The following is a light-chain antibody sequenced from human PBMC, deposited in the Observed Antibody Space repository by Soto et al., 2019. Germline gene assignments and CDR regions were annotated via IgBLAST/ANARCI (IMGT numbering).Light chain of an antibody. J-gene: IGLJ1*01. Sequence: QSVLKQPPSVTGAPGRRVTITCTGSSSNIGAGYDVHWYQQLPGTAPKLLIYGNSNRPSGVPDRFSGSKSGTSASLAITGLQAEDEADYYCQSYDSSLSGPYASGTGTKVTVL. CDR2: GNS. CDR3: QSYDSSLSGPYA. V-gene: IGLV1-40*01. CDR1: SSNIGAGYD.